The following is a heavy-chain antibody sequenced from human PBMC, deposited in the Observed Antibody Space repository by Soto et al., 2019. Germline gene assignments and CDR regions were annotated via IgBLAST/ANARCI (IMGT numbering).Heavy chain of an antibody. V-gene: IGHV1-8*01. J-gene: IGHJ4*02. D-gene: IGHD1-1*01. Sequence: QVQLVQSGAEVKKPGASVKVSCKASGYTFTSYDIHWVRQATGQGLEWMGWMNPNSGNTGYAQKFQGRVTVTSDTTISTAYMELSSLRSEDTAVYYCARSYRDVYNLLDYWGQGTLVTVSS. CDR1: GYTFTSYD. CDR3: ARSYRDVYNLLDY. CDR2: MNPNSGNT.